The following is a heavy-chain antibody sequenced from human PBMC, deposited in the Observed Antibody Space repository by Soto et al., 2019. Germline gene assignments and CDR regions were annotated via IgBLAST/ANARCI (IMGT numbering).Heavy chain of an antibody. V-gene: IGHV1-69*02. D-gene: IGHD4-17*01. CDR2: IIPIFNIA. Sequence: QVQLVQSGAEVKKPGSSVKVSCKASGGTFSNYTISWVRQAPGQGLEWMGRIIPIFNIANYAQKFQGGVTITADKSTSTVYMELSNPRSEDTAVYYCARVSEMGTVTEGYYYYMDVWGKGTTVTVSS. CDR3: ARVSEMGTVTEGYYYYMDV. J-gene: IGHJ6*03. CDR1: GGTFSNYT.